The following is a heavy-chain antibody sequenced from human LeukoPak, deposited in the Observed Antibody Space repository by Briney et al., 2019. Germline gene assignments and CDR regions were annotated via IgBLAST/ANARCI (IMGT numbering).Heavy chain of an antibody. CDR2: INWNGGST. CDR3: ANSGGEEDDAFDI. V-gene: IGHV3-20*04. J-gene: IGHJ3*02. CDR1: GFTFDDYA. D-gene: IGHD2-15*01. Sequence: GGSLRLSCAASGFTFDDYAMSWVRQAPGKGLEWVAGINWNGGSTGYADSVKGRFTISRDNSKNMLYLQMNSLRAEDTAVYYCANSGGEEDDAFDIWGQGTMVTVSS.